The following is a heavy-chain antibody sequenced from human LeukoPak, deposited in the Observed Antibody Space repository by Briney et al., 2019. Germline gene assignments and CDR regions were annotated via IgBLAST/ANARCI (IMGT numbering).Heavy chain of an antibody. CDR2: TYYRSKWYN. V-gene: IGHV6-1*01. J-gene: IGHJ4*02. CDR3: ASLYDSSGYFDY. D-gene: IGHD3-22*01. CDR1: GDSVSSNSAA. Sequence: SQTLSLTCAISGDSVSSNSAAWNWIRQSPSRGLEWLGRTYYRSKWYNDYAVSVKSRITINPDTSKNQFSPQLNSVTPEDTAVYYCASLYDSSGYFDYWGQGTLVTVSS.